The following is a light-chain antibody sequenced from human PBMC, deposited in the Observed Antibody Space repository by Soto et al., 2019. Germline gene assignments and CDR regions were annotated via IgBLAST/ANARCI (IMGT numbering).Light chain of an antibody. V-gene: IGKV4-1*01. CDR2: CAS. J-gene: IGKJ3*01. Sequence: DLVMTQSPDSVAVSLGERATINCKSSQSVFYSSNNKNYLAWYQKKPGQPPKLLIYCASTRASGVPVRFSGSGSGTDFTIHIYGLQAEHGDVYYCQNSSENPEAFGPGTKVEIK. CDR1: QSVFYSSNNKNY. CDR3: QNSSENPEA.